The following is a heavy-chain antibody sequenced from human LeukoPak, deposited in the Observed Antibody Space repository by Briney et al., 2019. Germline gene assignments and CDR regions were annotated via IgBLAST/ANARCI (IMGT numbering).Heavy chain of an antibody. J-gene: IGHJ4*02. D-gene: IGHD3-3*01. CDR2: IRYDGSNK. CDR3: AKGGNYDFWSGPDY. Sequence: PGGSLRLSCAASGFTFSSYGMHWVRQAPGKGLEWVAFIRYDGSNKYYADSVKGRFTISRGNSKNTLYLQMNSLRAEDTAVYYCAKGGNYDFWSGPDYWGQGTLVTVSS. V-gene: IGHV3-30*02. CDR1: GFTFSSYG.